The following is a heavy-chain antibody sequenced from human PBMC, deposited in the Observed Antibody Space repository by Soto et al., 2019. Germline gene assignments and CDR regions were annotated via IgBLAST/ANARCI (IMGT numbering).Heavy chain of an antibody. V-gene: IGHV3-48*02. Sequence: GGSLRLSCAASGLTFTSYSMNWVRQAPGKGLKWVSFISSSNSTIYYADSVKGRFTIYRDNAKNSMYLQMNSLRDEDTAVYYCARDRGYTYGFDFWGQGALVTVSS. CDR3: ARDRGYTYGFDF. CDR2: ISSSNSTI. J-gene: IGHJ4*02. D-gene: IGHD5-18*01. CDR1: GLTFTSYS.